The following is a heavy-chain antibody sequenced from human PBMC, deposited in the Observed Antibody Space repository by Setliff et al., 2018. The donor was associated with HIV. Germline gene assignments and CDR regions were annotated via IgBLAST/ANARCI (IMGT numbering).Heavy chain of an antibody. CDR3: AMSMTTYPVSRAFDI. V-gene: IGHV1-69*13. CDR1: GGTFSSYT. CDR2: IIPIFGTT. D-gene: IGHD4-4*01. J-gene: IGHJ3*02. Sequence: SVKVSCKASGGTFSSYTISWVRQAPGQGLEWMGGIIPIFGTTNYAQKFQGRVMITADESTSTAYMELSSLRSEDTAVYYCAMSMTTYPVSRAFDIWGQGTMVTVSS.